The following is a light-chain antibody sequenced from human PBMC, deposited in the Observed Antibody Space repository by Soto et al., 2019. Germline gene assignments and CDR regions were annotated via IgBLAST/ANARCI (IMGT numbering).Light chain of an antibody. CDR3: SSFAGSNNFPYV. V-gene: IGLV2-8*01. Sequence: QSVLTQPPSASGSPGQSVTISCTGTSSDVGAYDCVSWYQQHPGKAPKLMIYEINKRPSGVPDRFSGSKSGNTASLTVSGLQAEDEADYYCSSFAGSNNFPYVFGTGTKVTVL. CDR1: SSDVGAYDC. CDR2: EIN. J-gene: IGLJ1*01.